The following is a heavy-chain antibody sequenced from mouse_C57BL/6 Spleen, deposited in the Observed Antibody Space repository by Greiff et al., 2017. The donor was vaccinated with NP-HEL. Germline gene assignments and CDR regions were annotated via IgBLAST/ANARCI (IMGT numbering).Heavy chain of an antibody. CDR2: INPNNGGT. V-gene: IGHV1-22*01. D-gene: IGHD2-9*01. Sequence: EVQLQQSGPELVKPGASVKMSCKASGYTFTDYNMHWVKQSHGKSLEWIGYINPNNGGTSYNQKFKGKATLTVNKSSSTAYMELRSLTSEDSAVYYCAREGTYYGYDRGYFDYWGQGTTLTVSS. CDR1: GYTFTDYN. J-gene: IGHJ2*01. CDR3: AREGTYYGYDRGYFDY.